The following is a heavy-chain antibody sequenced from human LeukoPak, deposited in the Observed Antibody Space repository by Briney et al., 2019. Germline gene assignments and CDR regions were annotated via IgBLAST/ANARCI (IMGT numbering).Heavy chain of an antibody. V-gene: IGHV3-33*01. CDR2: IWSDGTNR. CDR3: ARDAQRGFDYSNSLQY. D-gene: IGHD4-11*01. J-gene: IGHJ4*02. Sequence: GGSLRLSCAASGFIFSHYGMHWVRQAPGKGLEWVAVIWSDGTNRYYADSVKGRFSINRDDSQKRVFLQMNSLRAEDTAVYSCARDAQRGFDYSNSLQYWGQGALVTVSS. CDR1: GFIFSHYG.